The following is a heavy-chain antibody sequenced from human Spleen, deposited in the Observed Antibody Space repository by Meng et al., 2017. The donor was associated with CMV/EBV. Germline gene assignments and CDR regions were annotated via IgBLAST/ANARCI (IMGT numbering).Heavy chain of an antibody. J-gene: IGHJ4*02. CDR2: MNPKSGAT. CDR3: ARLWTGYMPTNVKLPF. V-gene: IGHV1-18*01. D-gene: IGHD3/OR15-3a*01. CDR1: GYTFPSYG. Sequence: ASVKVSCKASGYTFPSYGISWVRQAPGQGLEWMGWMNPKSGATNYAQNFQGRVTMTRDTSTSTAFMDVTSLTSDDTAVYYCARLWTGYMPTNVKLPFWGRGTLVTVSS.